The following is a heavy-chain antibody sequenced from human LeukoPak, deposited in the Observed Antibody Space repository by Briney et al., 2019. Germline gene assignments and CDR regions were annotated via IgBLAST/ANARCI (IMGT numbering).Heavy chain of an antibody. CDR3: ARLSIVGATLNFFDY. CDR2: IYPGDSDT. CDR1: GYSFTTYW. Sequence: GESLKISCKGSGYSFTTYWIVWVRQMPGKGLEWMGIIYPGDSDTRYSPSFQGQVTISADKSTNTAYLQWSSLKASDSAIYYCARLSIVGATLNFFDYWGQGTLVTVSS. J-gene: IGHJ4*02. D-gene: IGHD1-26*01. V-gene: IGHV5-51*01.